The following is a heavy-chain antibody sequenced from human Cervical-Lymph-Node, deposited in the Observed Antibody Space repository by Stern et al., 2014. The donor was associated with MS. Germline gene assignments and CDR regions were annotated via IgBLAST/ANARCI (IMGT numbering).Heavy chain of an antibody. CDR2: IYPGDSDT. V-gene: IGHV5-51*01. CDR3: ARGIWSFDL. CDR1: GYTFTTYW. Sequence: VQLVQSGAEVKKPGESLAISCECSGYTFTTYWIGWVRQGPGKGLEWMGSIYPGDSDTTYNPSIEGQVTISADKSSSTASLQWSSLKASDTAVYYCARGIWSFDLWGQGTLVTVSS. D-gene: IGHD2-15*01. J-gene: IGHJ5*02.